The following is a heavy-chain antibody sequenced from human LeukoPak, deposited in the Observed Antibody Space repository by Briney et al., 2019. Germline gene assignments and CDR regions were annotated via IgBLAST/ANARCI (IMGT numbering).Heavy chain of an antibody. CDR3: AKDQKWGPADYYFDS. CDR1: GFTLSSYT. Sequence: GGCLRLSRAASGFTLSSYTMHWVRQAPGKGLWWVTVISTDGKDKKYADSVKGRFAISRDNSKDTLDLQMNSLRAEDTAVYYCAKDQKWGPADYYFDSWGQGTLVTVSS. V-gene: IGHV3-30*18. J-gene: IGHJ4*02. D-gene: IGHD2-2*01. CDR2: ISTDGKDK.